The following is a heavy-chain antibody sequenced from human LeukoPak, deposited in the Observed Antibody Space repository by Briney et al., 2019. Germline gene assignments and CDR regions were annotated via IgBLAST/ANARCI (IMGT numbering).Heavy chain of an antibody. CDR1: GFTVSSYY. Sequence: GGSLRLSCAASGFTVSSYYMSWVRQAPGRGLEWVSVIYSGGSTYYADSVKGRFTISRDNSKNSLYLQMNSLRAEDTALYYCVKDSAARPGNWYFDLWGRGTLVTVSS. J-gene: IGHJ2*01. V-gene: IGHV3-53*05. D-gene: IGHD6-6*01. CDR2: IYSGGST. CDR3: VKDSAARPGNWYFDL.